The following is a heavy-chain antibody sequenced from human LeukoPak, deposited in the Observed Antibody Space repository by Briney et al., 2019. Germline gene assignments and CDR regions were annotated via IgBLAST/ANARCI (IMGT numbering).Heavy chain of an antibody. Sequence: PGGSLRLSCAASGFTFSSYSMNWVRQAPGKGLEWVSSISSSSSYIYYADSVKGRFTSSRDNAKNSLYLQMNSLRAEDTAVYYCAPGIRSGWYEGPVTWGQGTLVTVSS. CDR3: APGIRSGWYEGPVT. CDR1: GFTFSSYS. J-gene: IGHJ5*02. D-gene: IGHD6-19*01. V-gene: IGHV3-21*01. CDR2: ISSSSSYI.